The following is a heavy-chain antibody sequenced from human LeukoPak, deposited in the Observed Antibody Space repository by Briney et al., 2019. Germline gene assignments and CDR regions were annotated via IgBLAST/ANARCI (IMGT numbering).Heavy chain of an antibody. CDR1: GYTFTGYY. Sequence: ASVKVSCKASGYTFTGYYMHWVRQAPGQGLEWMGWINPNSGGTNYAQKFQGRVTMTRDTSISTAYMELSRLRSDDTAVYYCARTGAGGDGDAFDIWAKGQWSPSLQ. CDR3: ARTGAGGDGDAFDI. J-gene: IGHJ3*02. D-gene: IGHD3-10*01. CDR2: INPNSGGT. V-gene: IGHV1-2*02.